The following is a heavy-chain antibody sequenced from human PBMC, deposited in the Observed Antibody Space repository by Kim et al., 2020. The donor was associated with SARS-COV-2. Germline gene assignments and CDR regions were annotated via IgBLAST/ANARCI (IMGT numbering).Heavy chain of an antibody. Sequence: AAPVKGRFTISRDDSKNTLYLQMNSLKTEDTAVYYCTTDSDSSGYYYFDYWGQGTLVTVAS. CDR3: TTDSDSSGYYYFDY. D-gene: IGHD3-22*01. V-gene: IGHV3-15*01. J-gene: IGHJ4*02.